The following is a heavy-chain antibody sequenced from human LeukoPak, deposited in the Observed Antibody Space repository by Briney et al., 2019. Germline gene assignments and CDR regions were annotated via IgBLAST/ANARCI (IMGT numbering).Heavy chain of an antibody. Sequence: SETLSLTCAVYGGSFSGYYWSWIRQPPGKGLEWIGEINHSGSTNYNPSLKSRVTISVDTSKNQFSLKLSSVTAADTAVYYCASGGSVRWSLYGDYPSRYYDAFDIWGQGTMVTVSS. CDR3: ASGGSVRWSLYGDYPSRYYDAFDI. D-gene: IGHD4-17*01. V-gene: IGHV4-34*01. CDR1: GGSFSGYY. CDR2: INHSGST. J-gene: IGHJ3*02.